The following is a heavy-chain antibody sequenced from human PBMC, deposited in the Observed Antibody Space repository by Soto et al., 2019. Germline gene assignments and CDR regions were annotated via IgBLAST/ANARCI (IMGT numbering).Heavy chain of an antibody. CDR1: GFTFSSHA. J-gene: IGHJ4*02. Sequence: SGGSLRLSCAASGFTFSSHAMGWVRQAPGKGLEWVSAIGGSGGSTYYADSVKGRFTISRDNSKNTLYLQMNSLRAEDTAVYCCTKTAEAVAGTVYGYWGQGTLVTVSS. CDR2: IGGSGGST. V-gene: IGHV3-23*01. D-gene: IGHD6-19*01. CDR3: TKTAEAVAGTVYGY.